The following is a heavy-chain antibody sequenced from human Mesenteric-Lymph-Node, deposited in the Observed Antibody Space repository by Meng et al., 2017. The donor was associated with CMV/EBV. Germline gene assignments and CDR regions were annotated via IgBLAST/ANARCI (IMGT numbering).Heavy chain of an antibody. D-gene: IGHD3-3*01. J-gene: IGHJ6*02. Sequence: ASVKVSCKASGYTFTSYDINWVRQATGQGLEWMGWMNPNSGNTGYAQKFQGRVTITTDESTSTAYMELSSLRSEDTAVYYCATRYDFWSGYQNYYYYGMDVWGQGTTVTVSS. CDR2: MNPNSGNT. CDR3: ATRYDFWSGYQNYYYYGMDV. V-gene: IGHV1-8*01. CDR1: GYTFTSYD.